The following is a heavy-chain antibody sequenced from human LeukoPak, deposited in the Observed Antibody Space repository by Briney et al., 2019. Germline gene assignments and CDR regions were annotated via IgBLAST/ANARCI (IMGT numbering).Heavy chain of an antibody. D-gene: IGHD2-2*01. Sequence: GGSLRLSCTASGFTFSSYAMSWVRQAPGKGLEWVSAISGSGGNTYYADSVKGRFTISRDNSKNTPYLQMNSLRADDTAVYYCAREPGSYHWFDPWGQGTLVTVSS. J-gene: IGHJ5*02. V-gene: IGHV3-23*01. CDR2: ISGSGGNT. CDR3: AREPGSYHWFDP. CDR1: GFTFSSYA.